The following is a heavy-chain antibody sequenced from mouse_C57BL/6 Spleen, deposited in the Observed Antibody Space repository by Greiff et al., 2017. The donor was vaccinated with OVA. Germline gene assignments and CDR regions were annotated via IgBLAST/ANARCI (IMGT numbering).Heavy chain of an antibody. CDR1: GFTFSDYG. J-gene: IGHJ2*01. Sequence: EVQVVESGGGLVKPGGSLKLSCAASGFTFSDYGMHWVRQAPEKGLEWVAYISSGSRTIYYADTVKGRFTISKDNAKNTLFLQMTSLRSEDTAMYDCARPVVYYYGRSHRFDYWGQGTTLTVSS. D-gene: IGHD1-1*01. CDR2: ISSGSRTI. CDR3: ARPVVYYYGRSHRFDY. V-gene: IGHV5-17*01.